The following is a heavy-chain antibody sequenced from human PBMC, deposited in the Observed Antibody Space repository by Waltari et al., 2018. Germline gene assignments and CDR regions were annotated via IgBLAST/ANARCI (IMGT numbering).Heavy chain of an antibody. CDR3: AVNGIAARPPRY. CDR1: GFTFSSYG. D-gene: IGHD6-6*01. CDR2: IWYYGSNK. Sequence: QVQLVESGGGVVQPGRSLRLSCAAPGFTFSSYGMHWVRQAPGKGLEWLAVIWYYGSNKYYADSVKGRFTISRDNSKNTLYLQMNSLRAEDTAMYYCAVNGIAARPPRYWGQGTLVTVSS. V-gene: IGHV3-33*01. J-gene: IGHJ4*02.